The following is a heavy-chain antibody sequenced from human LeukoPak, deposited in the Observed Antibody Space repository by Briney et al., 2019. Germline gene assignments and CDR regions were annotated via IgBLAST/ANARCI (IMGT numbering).Heavy chain of an antibody. V-gene: IGHV4-59*01. CDR3: ARGRFISDY. J-gene: IGHJ4*02. Sequence: SETLSLTCTVSGGSISSYYWRWIQQPPGKGLEWIGYIYYSGSTNYNPSLKSRVTISVDTSKNQFSLKLSSVTAADTAVYYCARGRFISDYWGQGTLVTVSS. CDR1: GGSISSYY. D-gene: IGHD3-10*01. CDR2: IYYSGST.